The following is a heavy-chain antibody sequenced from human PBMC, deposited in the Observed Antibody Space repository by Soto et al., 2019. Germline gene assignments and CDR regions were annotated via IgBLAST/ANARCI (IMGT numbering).Heavy chain of an antibody. Sequence: QVQLQESGPRLVKPSQTLSLTCTVSGGSINTGGYYWGWIRQLPGEGLEWIGHVFYTGTAFYNPSLKNRSAISVDTSANQFCLQMSSVTAGDTAIYYCARRLDATVDTFFSWFVPWGQGILVAV. CDR3: ARRLDATVDTFFSWFVP. D-gene: IGHD2-2*01. J-gene: IGHJ5*02. CDR1: GGSINTGGYY. V-gene: IGHV4-31*03. CDR2: VFYTGTA.